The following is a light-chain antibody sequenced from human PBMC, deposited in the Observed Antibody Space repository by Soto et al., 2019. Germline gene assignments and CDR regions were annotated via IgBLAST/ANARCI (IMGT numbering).Light chain of an antibody. CDR3: QQYNNWPLIT. CDR2: DAS. V-gene: IGKV3-15*01. J-gene: IGKJ5*01. Sequence: IVLTQSPGTLSLSPWERATLSCRASQSVSSSYLAWYQQKPGQAPRLLIYDASTRATGLPARFSGSGSGTEFTLTVSSLQSEDFAVYYCQQYNNWPLITFGQGTRWRL. CDR1: QSVSSSY.